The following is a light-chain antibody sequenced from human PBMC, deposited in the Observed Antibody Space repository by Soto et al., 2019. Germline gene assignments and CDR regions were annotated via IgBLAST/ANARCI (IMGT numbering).Light chain of an antibody. J-gene: IGLJ3*02. V-gene: IGLV7-46*01. CDR1: TGAVTSGHY. CDR2: DTS. Sequence: QAVVTQEPSLTVSPGGTVTLTCGSSTGAVTSGHYPYWFQQKPGQAPRTLIYDTSNQHSWTPARFSGSLLGGKAALTLSGARPREEAAYFCFPSYVVTNWGFGAGTKSPS. CDR3: FPSYVVTNWG.